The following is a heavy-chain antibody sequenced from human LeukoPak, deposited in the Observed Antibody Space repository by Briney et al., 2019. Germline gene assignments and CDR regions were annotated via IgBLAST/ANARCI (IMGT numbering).Heavy chain of an antibody. V-gene: IGHV4-34*01. CDR1: GGSFSGNY. J-gene: IGHJ5*02. CDR2: INHSGST. Sequence: PSETLSLTCAVYGGSFSGNYWSWIRQPPGKGLEWIGEINHSGSTNYNPSLKSRVTISVDASKSQFSLKLSSVTAADTAVYYCARGSAMVRGDDANWFDPWGQGTLVTVSS. CDR3: ARGSAMVRGDDANWFDP. D-gene: IGHD3-10*01.